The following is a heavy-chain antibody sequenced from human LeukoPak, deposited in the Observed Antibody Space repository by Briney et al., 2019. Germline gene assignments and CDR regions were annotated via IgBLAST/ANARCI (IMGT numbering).Heavy chain of an antibody. Sequence: GGTLRLSCAASGFTFSTYAMGWVRQAPGKGLEWVSSIGGSGGGTYYADSVKGRFTISRDNSKNTLYLQMNSLRAEDTAVYYCAKSQSHFVVVVAAITPEYWGQGTLVTVSS. CDR1: GFTFSTYA. D-gene: IGHD2-15*01. CDR3: AKSQSHFVVVVAAITPEY. V-gene: IGHV3-23*01. J-gene: IGHJ4*02. CDR2: IGGSGGGT.